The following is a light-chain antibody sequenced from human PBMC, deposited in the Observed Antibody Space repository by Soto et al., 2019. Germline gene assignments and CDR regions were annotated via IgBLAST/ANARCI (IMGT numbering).Light chain of an antibody. J-gene: IGLJ2*01. CDR1: SSDIGADNF. Sequence: QSALTQPASVSGSPGQSITISCTGTSSDIGADNFVSWYQQHPGKAPKLMLYDVNIRPSGVSNRFSGSQSGNTASLTISGLQAEDEADYYCTSCTTSATMIFGGGTKLTVL. CDR2: DVN. V-gene: IGLV2-14*03. CDR3: TSCTTSATMI.